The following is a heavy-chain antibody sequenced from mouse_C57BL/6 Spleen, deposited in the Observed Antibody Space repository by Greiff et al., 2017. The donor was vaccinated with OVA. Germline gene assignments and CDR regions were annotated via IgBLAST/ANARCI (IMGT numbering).Heavy chain of an antibody. CDR3: ARYDGYYVGNYAMDD. Sequence: QVQLQQSGPELVKPGASVKISCKASGYAFSSSWMNWVKQRPGKGLEWIGRIYPGDGDTNYNGKFKGKATLTADTSSSTAYMPLSRLTYEASAVYYCARYDGYYVGNYAMDDWGQGTAVTVSS. CDR2: IYPGDGDT. CDR1: GYAFSSSW. D-gene: IGHD2-3*01. J-gene: IGHJ4*01. V-gene: IGHV1-82*01.